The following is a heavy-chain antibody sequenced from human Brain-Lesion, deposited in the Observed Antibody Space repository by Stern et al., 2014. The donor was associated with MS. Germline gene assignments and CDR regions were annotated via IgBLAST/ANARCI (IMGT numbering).Heavy chain of an antibody. CDR1: GGSISSGGYY. J-gene: IGHJ6*02. CDR2: IFNSGRT. D-gene: IGHD2-2*01. CDR3: ARGRVVPGFQYYATDV. Sequence: QMQLVESGPGLVKPSQTLSLSCTVSGGSISSGGYYWSWLRPPAGKGLEWIGRIFNSGRTSHNPSPTRRATISIDTSQNPFHLRLNPMTAADTAVYYCARGRVVPGFQYYATDVWGQGTTVIVSS. V-gene: IGHV4-61*02.